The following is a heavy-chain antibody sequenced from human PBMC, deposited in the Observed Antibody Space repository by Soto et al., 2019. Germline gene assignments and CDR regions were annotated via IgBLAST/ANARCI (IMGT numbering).Heavy chain of an antibody. D-gene: IGHD2-15*01. J-gene: IGHJ6*03. CDR1: GFTFSSYG. CDR2: IWYDGSNK. Sequence: LRLSCAASGFTFSSYGMHWVRQAPGKGLEWVAVIWYDGSNKYYADSVKGRFTISRDNSKNTLYLQMNSLRAEDTAVYYCAREYCSGGSCYSYYYYYMDVWGKGTTVTVSS. CDR3: AREYCSGGSCYSYYYYYMDV. V-gene: IGHV3-33*01.